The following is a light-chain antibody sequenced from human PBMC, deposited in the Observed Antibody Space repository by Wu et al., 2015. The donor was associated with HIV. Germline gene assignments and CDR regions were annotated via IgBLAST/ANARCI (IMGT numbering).Light chain of an antibody. CDR2: DTS. CDR3: QHRSRWPLT. J-gene: IGKJ5*01. CDR1: QSVRNY. Sequence: EIVLTQSPATLSLSPGERATLSCRASQSVRNYLAWFQQKPGQAPRLLIYDTSKRATAIPARFSGSGSETDFTPTISSLEPEDFAVYYCQHRSRWPLTFGQGTRLEI. V-gene: IGKV3-11*01.